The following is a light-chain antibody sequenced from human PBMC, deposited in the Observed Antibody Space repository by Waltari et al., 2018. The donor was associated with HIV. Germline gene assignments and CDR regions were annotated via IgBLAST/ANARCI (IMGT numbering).Light chain of an antibody. Sequence: QSVLTQPPSVSGAPGQRVTIPCTGSSPNIGAGYDVNWYQQLPGTAPKVLIYGNTHRPSGVPDRFSGSKSGTSASLAITGLQAEDEADYYCQSYDSSLSGFVVFGGGTKVTVL. CDR1: SPNIGAGYD. CDR3: QSYDSSLSGFVV. V-gene: IGLV1-40*01. J-gene: IGLJ2*01. CDR2: GNT.